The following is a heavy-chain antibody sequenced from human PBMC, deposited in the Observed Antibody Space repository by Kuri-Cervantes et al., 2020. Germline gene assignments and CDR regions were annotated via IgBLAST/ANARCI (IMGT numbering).Heavy chain of an antibody. J-gene: IGHJ4*02. V-gene: IGHV1-24*01. CDR3: ATGLGYYDFWSGSTPLDDY. CDR2: FDPEDGET. D-gene: IGHD3-3*01. CDR1: GYTLTELS. Sequence: ASVKVSCKVSGYTLTELSMHWVRQAPGKGLEWMGGFDPEDGETIYAQKFRGRVTTTEDTSTDTAYMELSSLRSEDTAVYYCATGLGYYDFWSGSTPLDDYWGQGTRVTVSS.